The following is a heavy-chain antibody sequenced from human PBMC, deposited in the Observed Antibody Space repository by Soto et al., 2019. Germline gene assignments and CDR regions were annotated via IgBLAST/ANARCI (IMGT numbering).Heavy chain of an antibody. D-gene: IGHD5-12*01. CDR2: MNPSSGNT. J-gene: IGHJ5*02. V-gene: IGHV1-8*01. Sequence: QVQLVQSGAEVKESGASVKVSCKASGYTFTSYDINWLRQSTGQGLEWMGWMNPSSGNTGYAQKFQGRVSMTRNTSISTAYMVLSSLRSEDTAVYYCTRANGHATSWGQGTLVTVPS. CDR1: GYTFTSYD. CDR3: TRANGHATS.